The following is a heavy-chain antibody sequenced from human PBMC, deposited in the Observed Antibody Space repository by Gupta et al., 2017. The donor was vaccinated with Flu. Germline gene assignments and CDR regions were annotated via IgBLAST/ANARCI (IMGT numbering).Heavy chain of an antibody. CDR2: ISGSGGST. CDR1: GFTFTNYA. J-gene: IGHJ4*02. CDR3: AARGWTFPFDY. V-gene: IGHV3-23*01. D-gene: IGHD2-15*01. Sequence: EVQLLESGGGLVQPGGSLRLSCPPSGFTFTNYAMNWVRQAPGKGLEWVSTISGSGGSTYYADSVKGRFTISRDNSKNTLYLQMNSLRAEDTAVYYCAARGWTFPFDYWGQGTLVTVSS.